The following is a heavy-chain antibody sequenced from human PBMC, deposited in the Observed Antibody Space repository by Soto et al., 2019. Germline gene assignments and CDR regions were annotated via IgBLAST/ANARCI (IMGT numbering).Heavy chain of an antibody. CDR1: GGSISSGGSY. V-gene: IGHV4-31*03. Sequence: QVQLQESGPGLVKPSQTLSLTCTVSGGSISSGGSYWTWIRQHPGKGLEWIGYIYYSGSTYYNPSLKSRVTLSVDTSENQFSLNLSSVTAADTAVYYCARDGTSGWVDSWGRGILVTVSS. J-gene: IGHJ4*02. D-gene: IGHD6-19*01. CDR3: ARDGTSGWVDS. CDR2: IYYSGST.